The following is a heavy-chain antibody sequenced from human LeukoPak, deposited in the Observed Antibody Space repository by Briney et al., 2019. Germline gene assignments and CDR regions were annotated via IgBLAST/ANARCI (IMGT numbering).Heavy chain of an antibody. CDR2: INGEGGST. J-gene: IGHJ4*02. V-gene: IGHV3-23*01. D-gene: IGHD3-10*01. CDR1: GINFRSSA. Sequence: GGSLRLSCAASGINFRSSAMSWVRQARGKGLEWVSAINGEGGSTYYADSVKGRFTISRDNAKNTLFLQMNSLRLEDTAIYYCAKWGAQSGNYRAVDCRGRGTLVTVS. CDR3: AKWGAQSGNYRAVDC.